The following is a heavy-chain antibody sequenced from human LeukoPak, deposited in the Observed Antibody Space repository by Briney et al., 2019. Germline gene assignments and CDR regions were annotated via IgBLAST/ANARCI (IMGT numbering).Heavy chain of an antibody. D-gene: IGHD3-10*01. CDR2: IIPIFGTA. CDR3: ARVSRTGMVRGIITFDY. V-gene: IGHV1-69*13. J-gene: IGHJ4*02. CDR1: GGTFSSYA. Sequence: SVKVSCKASGGTFSSYAISWVRQAPGQGLEWMGGIIPIFGTANYAQKFQGRVTITADESTSTAYMEVSSLRSEDTAVYYCARVSRTGMVRGIITFDYWGRGTLVTVPS.